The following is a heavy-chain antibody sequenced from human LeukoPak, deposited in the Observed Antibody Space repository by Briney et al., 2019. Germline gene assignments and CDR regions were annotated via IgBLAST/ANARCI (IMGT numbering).Heavy chain of an antibody. D-gene: IGHD3-3*01. V-gene: IGHV3-74*01. Sequence: GGPLTLFCAASGFTFNNYGMHCVRQSPGKGLVWISRNDRDGSHAFYADSVKGRFTTPRDNAKHTVYMQINSLRAKDTGLYYCVRSQIGARFDWGHRKLMTASS. CDR3: VRSQIGARFD. CDR1: GFTFNNYG. J-gene: IGHJ4*01. CDR2: NDRDGSHA.